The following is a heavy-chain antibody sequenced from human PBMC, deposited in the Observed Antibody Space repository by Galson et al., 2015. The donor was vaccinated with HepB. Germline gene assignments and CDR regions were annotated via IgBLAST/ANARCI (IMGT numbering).Heavy chain of an antibody. Sequence: SVKVSCKASGYTFTGYYMHWVRQAPGQGLEWMGWINPNSGGTNYAQKFQGRVTMTRDTSISTAYMELSRLRSDDTAVYYCARDRAIFGVVIEANFDYWGQGTLVTVSS. CDR2: INPNSGGT. J-gene: IGHJ4*02. CDR3: ARDRAIFGVVIEANFDY. CDR1: GYTFTGYY. D-gene: IGHD3-3*01. V-gene: IGHV1-2*02.